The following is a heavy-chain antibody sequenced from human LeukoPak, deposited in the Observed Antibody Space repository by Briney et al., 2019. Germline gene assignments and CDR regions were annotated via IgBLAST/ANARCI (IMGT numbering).Heavy chain of an antibody. CDR2: INHSGST. CDR1: GDSISNSGYY. J-gene: IGHJ4*02. CDR3: ARVRGKPLRVRVYYFDY. D-gene: IGHD3-10*01. Sequence: PSETLSLTCTVSGDSISNSGYYWGWIRQPPGKGLEWIGEINHSGSTNYNPSLKSRVTISVDTSKNQFSLKLSSVTAADTAVYYCARVRGKPLRVRVYYFDYWGQGTLVTVSS. V-gene: IGHV4-34*01.